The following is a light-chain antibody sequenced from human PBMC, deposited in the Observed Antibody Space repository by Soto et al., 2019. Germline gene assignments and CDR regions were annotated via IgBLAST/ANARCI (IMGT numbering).Light chain of an antibody. CDR2: GAS. CDR1: QSVNSIY. V-gene: IGKV3-20*01. J-gene: IGKJ1*01. CDR3: QQLSNPQSQWT. Sequence: ELVLTQSPGTLSLSPGERATLSCRASQSVNSIYLAWYQQKPGQPPRLLIYGASTRATGIPDRFSGSGSGTDFSLTISRVEPEDFAVYYCQQLSNPQSQWTFGQGTKVETK.